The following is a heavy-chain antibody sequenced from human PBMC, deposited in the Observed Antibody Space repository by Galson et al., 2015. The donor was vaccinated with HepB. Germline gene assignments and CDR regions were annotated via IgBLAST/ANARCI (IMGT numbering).Heavy chain of an antibody. V-gene: IGHV6-1*01. CDR3: ATTSGSSLGY. D-gene: IGHD1-26*01. CDR2: TYYRSKWYN. CDR1: GDSVSSNNAA. J-gene: IGHJ4*02. Sequence: CAISGDSVSSNNAAWNWIRQSPSRGLEWLGRTYYRSKWYNEYAVSVKSRITINPDTSKNQFSLQLNSVTPEDTAVYYCATTSGSSLGYWGPGTLVTVSS.